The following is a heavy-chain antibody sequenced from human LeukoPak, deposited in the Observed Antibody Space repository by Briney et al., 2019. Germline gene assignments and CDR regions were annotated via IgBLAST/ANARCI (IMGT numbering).Heavy chain of an antibody. D-gene: IGHD1-1*01. Sequence: PSETLSLTCTVSGGSVSSGSYYWSWIRQPPGKGLEWIGYIYYSGSTNYNPSLKSRVTISVDTSKNQFSLKLSSVTAADTAVYYCARVLGRTYYFDYWGQGTLVTVSS. J-gene: IGHJ4*02. CDR1: GGSVSSGSYY. CDR2: IYYSGST. V-gene: IGHV4-61*01. CDR3: ARVLGRTYYFDY.